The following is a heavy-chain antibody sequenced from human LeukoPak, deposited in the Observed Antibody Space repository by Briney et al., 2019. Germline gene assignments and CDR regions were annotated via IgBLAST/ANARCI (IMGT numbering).Heavy chain of an antibody. CDR2: ISAYNGNT. CDR3: ARVLKDSYYYYYYMDV. J-gene: IGHJ6*03. CDR1: GYTFTSYG. Sequence: ASVNVSCKASGYTFTSYGISWVRQAPGQGLEWMGWISAYNGNTNYAQKLQGRVTMTTDTSTSTAYMELRSLRSDDTAVYYCARVLKDSYYYYYYMDVWGKGTTVTVSS. V-gene: IGHV1-18*01. D-gene: IGHD3/OR15-3a*01.